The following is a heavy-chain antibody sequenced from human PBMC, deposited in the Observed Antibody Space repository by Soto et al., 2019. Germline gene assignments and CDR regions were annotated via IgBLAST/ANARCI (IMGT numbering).Heavy chain of an antibody. CDR3: AKALRYFDWILN. V-gene: IGHV3-9*01. CDR1: GVTFDDYA. Sequence: EVQLVESGGGLVQPGRSLRLSCAASGVTFDDYAMHWVRQAPGKGLEWVSGITWNSGSIGYADSLKGRFTISRDNAKNSLYLQMNSLRAEDTALYYCAKALRYFDWILNWGQGTMVTVSS. CDR2: ITWNSGSI. J-gene: IGHJ3*01. D-gene: IGHD3-9*01.